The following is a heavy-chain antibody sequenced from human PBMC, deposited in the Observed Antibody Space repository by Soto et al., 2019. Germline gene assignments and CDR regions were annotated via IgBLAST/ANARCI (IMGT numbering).Heavy chain of an antibody. Sequence: QVQLQESGPGLVKPSETLSLTCTVSGGSISSYYWSWIRQPPGKGLEWIGYIYYSGSTNYNPYLKSRGTISVDTSKNQFSLMLISVSAADTAVYYCARLYGRDAFDFWGQGTMVTVSS. D-gene: IGHD3-16*02. CDR2: IYYSGST. J-gene: IGHJ3*01. CDR3: ARLYGRDAFDF. CDR1: GGSISSYY. V-gene: IGHV4-59*08.